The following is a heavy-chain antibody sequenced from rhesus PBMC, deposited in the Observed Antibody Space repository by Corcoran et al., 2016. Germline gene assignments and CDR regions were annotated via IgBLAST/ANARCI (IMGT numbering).Heavy chain of an antibody. CDR2: VYSITESA. CDR3: ARQGYTDHLGGLDS. CDR1: GGSISGYYN. D-gene: IGHD2-39*02. J-gene: IGHJ6*01. V-gene: IGHV4-143*01. Sequence: QVQLQESGPGLVKPSETLSLTCTVSGGSISGYYNWNWIRQSPGKGLEWIGAVYSITESANYNSSRKVRCTISKDTSKNQFSLRLTSETAADTAVYYCARQGYTDHLGGLDSWGQGVVVTVSS.